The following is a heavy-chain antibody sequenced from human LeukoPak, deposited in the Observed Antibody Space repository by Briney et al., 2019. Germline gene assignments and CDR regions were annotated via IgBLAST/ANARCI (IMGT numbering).Heavy chain of an antibody. V-gene: IGHV3-21*01. CDR1: GFTFSSYS. CDR2: ISSSSSYI. CDR3: ARDVWDVGYY. D-gene: IGHD1-26*01. J-gene: IGHJ4*02. Sequence: GGSLRLSCAASGFTFSSYSMNWVRQAPGKGLEWVSSISSSSSYIYYADSVKGRSTISRDNAKNSLYLQMNSLRAEDTAVYYCARDVWDVGYYWGQGTLVTVSS.